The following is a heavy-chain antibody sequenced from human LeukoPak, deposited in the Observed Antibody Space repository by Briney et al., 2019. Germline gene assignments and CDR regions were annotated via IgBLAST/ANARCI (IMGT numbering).Heavy chain of an antibody. CDR3: AKDLHEYYFDY. V-gene: IGHV3-23*01. Sequence: PGGSVRLSCAASGFTVSNNYMSWVRQAPGKGLEWVSTISGSGGGTYYADSVKGRFTISRDNSRNTLYLQLNSLRAEDTAVYYCAKDLHEYYFDYWGQGTLVSVSS. CDR1: GFTVSNNY. CDR2: ISGSGGGT. J-gene: IGHJ4*02.